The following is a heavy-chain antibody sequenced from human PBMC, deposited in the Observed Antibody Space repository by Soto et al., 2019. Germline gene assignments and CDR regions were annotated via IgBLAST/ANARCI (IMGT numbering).Heavy chain of an antibody. D-gene: IGHD3-3*01. CDR2: IWYDGSNK. Sequence: GGSLRLSCAASGFTFSSYGMHWVRQDPGKGLEWVAVIWYDGSNKYYADSVKGRFTISRDNSKNTLYLQMNSLRAEDTAVYYCARDPQKTTYDFWSGYSEFGYYYGMDVWGQGTTVTV. J-gene: IGHJ6*02. V-gene: IGHV3-33*01. CDR1: GFTFSSYG. CDR3: ARDPQKTTYDFWSGYSEFGYYYGMDV.